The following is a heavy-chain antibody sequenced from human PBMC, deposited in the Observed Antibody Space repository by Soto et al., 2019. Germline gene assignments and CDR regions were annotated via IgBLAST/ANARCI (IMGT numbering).Heavy chain of an antibody. D-gene: IGHD6-13*01. Sequence: SETLSLTCTVSGGSISSYYWSWIRQPAGKGLEWIGRIYTSGSTNYNPSLKSRVTMSVDTSKNQFSLKLSSVTAADTAVYYCARSGGFIAATYYYYGMDVWGQGTTVTVSS. CDR3: ARSGGFIAATYYYYGMDV. V-gene: IGHV4-4*07. CDR2: IYTSGST. CDR1: GGSISSYY. J-gene: IGHJ6*02.